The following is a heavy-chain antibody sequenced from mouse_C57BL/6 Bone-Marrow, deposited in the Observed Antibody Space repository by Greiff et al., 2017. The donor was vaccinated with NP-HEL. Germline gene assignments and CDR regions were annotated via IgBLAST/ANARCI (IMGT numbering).Heavy chain of an antibody. CDR3: ARYVPYGSSFFWYFDV. CDR1: GYAFSSYW. V-gene: IGHV1-80*01. Sequence: QVQLQQSGAELVKPGASVKISCKASGYAFSSYWMNWVKQRPGKGLEWIGQIYPGDGDTNYNGKFKGTATLTADKSSSTAYMQLSSLTSEDSAVYFCARYVPYGSSFFWYFDVGGTGTTVTVSS. D-gene: IGHD1-1*01. CDR2: IYPGDGDT. J-gene: IGHJ1*03.